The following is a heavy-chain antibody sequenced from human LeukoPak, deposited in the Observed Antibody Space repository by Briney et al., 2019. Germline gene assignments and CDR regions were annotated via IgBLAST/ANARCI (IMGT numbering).Heavy chain of an antibody. CDR2: IYSGGST. Sequence: AGGSLRLSCAASGFTVSNTYMTWVRQAPGKGLEWVSVIYSGGSTFYADSVKGRFTISRDNSKNTLFLQMNSLRAEDTAIYYCVRGHEALGNWGQGTLVTVSS. D-gene: IGHD3-10*01. V-gene: IGHV3-53*01. CDR3: VRGHEALGN. CDR1: GFTVSNTY. J-gene: IGHJ4*02.